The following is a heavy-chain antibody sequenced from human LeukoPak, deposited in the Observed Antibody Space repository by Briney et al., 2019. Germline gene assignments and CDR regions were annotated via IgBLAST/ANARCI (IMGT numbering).Heavy chain of an antibody. CDR2: IKQDGSEK. V-gene: IGHV3-7*05. D-gene: IGHD3-22*01. J-gene: IGHJ4*02. CDR1: VFTFSSYW. CDR3: ARDVTMIVVAHFDY. Sequence: GGSLRLSCAASVFTFSSYWMSWVRQAPGKGLEWVGNIKQDGSEKYYVDSVKGRFTISRDNAKNSLYLQMNSLRAEDTAVYYCARDVTMIVVAHFDYWGQGTLVTVSS.